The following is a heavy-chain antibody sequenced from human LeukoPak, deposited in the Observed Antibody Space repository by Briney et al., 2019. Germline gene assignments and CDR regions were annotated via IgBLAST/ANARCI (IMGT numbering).Heavy chain of an antibody. CDR3: ARGLSYGDYYYYYMDV. CDR2: INHSGST. V-gene: IGHV4-34*01. CDR1: GGSFSGYY. Sequence: SETLSLTCAVSGGSFSGYYWSWIRQPPGKGLEWIGEINHSGSTNYNPSLKSRVTISVDTSKNQFSLKLNSVTAADTAVYYCARGLSYGDYYYYYMDVWGKGTTVTISS. J-gene: IGHJ6*03. D-gene: IGHD4-17*01.